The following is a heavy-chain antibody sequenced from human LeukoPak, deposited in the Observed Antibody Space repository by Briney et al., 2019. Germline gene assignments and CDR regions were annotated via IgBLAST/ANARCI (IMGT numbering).Heavy chain of an antibody. V-gene: IGHV3-49*03. CDR2: IRSKTSGGTT. CDR1: GFTFGDYA. CDR3: SRDLRMGATKLDY. J-gene: IGHJ4*01. D-gene: IGHD1-26*01. Sequence: GGSLRLSCTTSGFTFGDYAIIWFRQAPGKGLQWLGFIRSKTSGGTTEYAASVKGRFTISRDDSKSIAYLQINSLKTEDTAVYCCSRDLRMGATKLDYWGHGSLVTVSS.